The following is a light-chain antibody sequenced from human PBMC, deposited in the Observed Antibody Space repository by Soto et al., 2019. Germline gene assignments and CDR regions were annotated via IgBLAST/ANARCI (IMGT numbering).Light chain of an antibody. CDR2: DAS. CDR1: QDIDNF. CDR3: QQYHSLPIT. Sequence: DIQLTQSPSSLSASLGDRVTITCQASQDIDNFLNWYQHKPGAAPKLLIYDASTLAPGVPSRFSGTESGADFTFTISSXQPEDIATYYCQQYHSLPITFGPGTRLEIK. V-gene: IGKV1-33*01. J-gene: IGKJ5*01.